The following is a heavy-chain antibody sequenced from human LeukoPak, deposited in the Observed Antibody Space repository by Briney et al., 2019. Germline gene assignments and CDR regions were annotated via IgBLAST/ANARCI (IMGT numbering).Heavy chain of an antibody. CDR2: ISYDGSLK. V-gene: IGHV3-30*18. D-gene: IGHD6-19*01. Sequence: PGGSLRLSCSASGFAFNNYDMHWVRQAPGKGLEWVAVISYDGSLKYYTDSVKGRFTISRDNSKSTLSLQMSSLRAEDTAVYYCAKDFTPGYSSGDDYFDYWGQGTLATVSS. J-gene: IGHJ4*02. CDR3: AKDFTPGYSSGDDYFDY. CDR1: GFAFNNYD.